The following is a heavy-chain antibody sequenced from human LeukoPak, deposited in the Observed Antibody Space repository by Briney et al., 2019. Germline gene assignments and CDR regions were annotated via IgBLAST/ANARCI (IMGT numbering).Heavy chain of an antibody. J-gene: IGHJ6*02. D-gene: IGHD6-19*01. CDR3: ARGARSGWTEYYYYGMDV. V-gene: IGHV4-59*12. CDR1: GGSIRSYY. CDR2: IYYSGST. Sequence: SETLSLTCTVSGGSIRSYYWSWIRQPPGKGLEWIGYIYYSGSTYYNPSLKSRVTISVDTSKNQFSLKLSSVTAADTAVYYCARGARSGWTEYYYYGMDVWGQGTTVTVSS.